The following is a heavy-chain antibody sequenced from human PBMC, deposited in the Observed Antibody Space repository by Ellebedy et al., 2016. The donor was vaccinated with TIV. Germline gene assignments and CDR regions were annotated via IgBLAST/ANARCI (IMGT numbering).Heavy chain of an antibody. Sequence: GESLKISXAVSGFTFTDYAMSWVRRAPGQGLDWVSGISGGGHSTYYADSVKGRFTISGDNSKNTLYLQMNSLRAEDTALYYCAKANGYNYGPLDFWGQGTPVTVSS. J-gene: IGHJ4*02. CDR3: AKANGYNYGPLDF. D-gene: IGHD5-24*01. V-gene: IGHV3-23*01. CDR2: ISGGGHST. CDR1: GFTFTDYA.